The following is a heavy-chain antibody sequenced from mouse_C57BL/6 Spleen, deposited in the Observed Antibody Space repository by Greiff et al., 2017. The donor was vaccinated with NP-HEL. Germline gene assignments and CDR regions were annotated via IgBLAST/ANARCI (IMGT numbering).Heavy chain of an antibody. CDR3: AREVIYYGYDRSAMDY. D-gene: IGHD2-2*01. J-gene: IGHJ4*01. V-gene: IGHV5-12*01. CDR1: GFTFSDYY. Sequence: EVKLVESGGGLVQPGGSLKLSCAASGFTFSDYYMYWVRQTPEKRLEWVAYISNGGGSTYYPDTVKGRFTIDRDNAKNTLYLQMSRLKSEDTAMYYCAREVIYYGYDRSAMDYWGQGTSVTVSS. CDR2: ISNGGGST.